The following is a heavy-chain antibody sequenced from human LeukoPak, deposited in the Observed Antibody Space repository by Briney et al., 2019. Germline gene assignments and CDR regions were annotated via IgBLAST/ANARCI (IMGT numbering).Heavy chain of an antibody. CDR3: ARSGTDSYGLDY. J-gene: IGHJ4*02. CDR2: INPNSGGT. V-gene: IGHV1-2*04. CDR1: GYTFTGYY. D-gene: IGHD5-18*01. Sequence: ASVKVSCKASGYTFTGYYMHWVRQAPGQGLEWMGWINPNSGGTNYAQKFQGWVTMTRDTSISTAYMELSRLRSDDTAVYYCARSGTDSYGLDYWGQGTLVTVSS.